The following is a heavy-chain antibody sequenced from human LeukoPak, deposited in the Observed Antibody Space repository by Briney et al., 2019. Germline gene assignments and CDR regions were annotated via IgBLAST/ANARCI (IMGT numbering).Heavy chain of an antibody. CDR1: GFTFSSYA. CDR2: ISYDGSNK. Sequence: GGSLRLSCAASGFTFSSYAMHWVRQAPDKGLEWVAVISYDGSNKYYADSVKGRFTISRDNSKNTLYLQMNSLRAEDTAVYYCARDYSAAAGRFDYWGQGTLVTVSS. V-gene: IGHV3-30-3*01. CDR3: ARDYSAAAGRFDY. J-gene: IGHJ4*02. D-gene: IGHD6-13*01.